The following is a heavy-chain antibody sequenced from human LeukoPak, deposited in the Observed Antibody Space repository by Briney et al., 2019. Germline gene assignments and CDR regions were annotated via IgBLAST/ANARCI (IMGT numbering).Heavy chain of an antibody. D-gene: IGHD1-1*01. CDR3: AREGRSSSYDLGI. CDR2: ISAYNGNT. J-gene: IGHJ3*02. V-gene: IGHV1-18*01. CDR1: GYTFTSYG. Sequence: ASVKVSCKASGYTFTSYGISWVRQAPGQGLEWMGWISAYNGNTNYAQKFQGRVTMTRDTSISTAYMELSRLRSDDTAVYYCAREGRSSSYDLGIWGQGTMVTVSS.